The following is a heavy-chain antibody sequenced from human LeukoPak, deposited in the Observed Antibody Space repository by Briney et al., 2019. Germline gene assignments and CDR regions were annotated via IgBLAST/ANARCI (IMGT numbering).Heavy chain of an antibody. D-gene: IGHD6-25*01. CDR3: ARAPLPGIAAAPGAFDI. V-gene: IGHV4-30-4*01. J-gene: IGHJ3*02. Sequence: PSETLSLTCTVSGGSISSGDYYWSWIRQPPGKGLEWIGYIYYSGSTYYNPSLKSRVTISVDTSKNQFSLKLSSVTAADTAVYYCARAPLPGIAAAPGAFDIWGQGTMVTVSS. CDR2: IYYSGST. CDR1: GGSISSGDYY.